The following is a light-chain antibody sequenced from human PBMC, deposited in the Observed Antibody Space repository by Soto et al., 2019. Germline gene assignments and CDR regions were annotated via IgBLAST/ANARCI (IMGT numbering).Light chain of an antibody. CDR3: CSYAGSSTFYV. J-gene: IGLJ1*01. CDR1: SSDVGSYNL. CDR2: EVS. V-gene: IGLV2-23*02. Sequence: SVLTQPASVSWSPGQSITIYRPGTSSDVGSYNLVSWYQQHPGKAPKLMIYEVSKRPSGVSNRFSGSKSGNTASLTISGLQAEDEADYYCCSYAGSSTFYVFGTGTKVTVL.